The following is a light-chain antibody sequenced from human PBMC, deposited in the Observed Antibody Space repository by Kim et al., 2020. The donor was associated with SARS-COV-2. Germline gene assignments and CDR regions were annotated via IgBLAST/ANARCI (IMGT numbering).Light chain of an antibody. J-gene: IGLJ3*02. CDR1: SLRSYY. CDR3: NSRDSSGNHWV. V-gene: IGLV3-19*01. CDR2: GKN. Sequence: QTVRITCKGYSLRSYYASWDQQKPXQAPVLVIYGKNNRPSGIPDRFSGSSSGNTASLTITGAQAEDEADYYCNSRDSSGNHWVFGGGTQLTVL.